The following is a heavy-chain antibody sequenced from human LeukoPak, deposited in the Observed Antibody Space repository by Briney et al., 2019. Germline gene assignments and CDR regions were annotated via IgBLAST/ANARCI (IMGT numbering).Heavy chain of an antibody. CDR3: AKERKLLPFDC. V-gene: IGHV3-30-3*01. J-gene: IGHJ4*02. CDR2: ISYDGNNK. CDR1: GFTFSSYA. D-gene: IGHD4-23*01. Sequence: GGSLRLSCAASGFTFSSYAMHWVRQAPGKGLEWVAVISYDGNNKYYADSVKGRFTISRDNSKNTLYLQMNSLRAEDTAVYYCAKERKLLPFDCWGQGTLVTVSS.